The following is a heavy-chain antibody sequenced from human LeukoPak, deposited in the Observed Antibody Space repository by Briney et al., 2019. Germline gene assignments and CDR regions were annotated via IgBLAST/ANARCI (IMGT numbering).Heavy chain of an antibody. CDR3: ASGQSWYSGDY. J-gene: IGHJ4*02. Sequence: PSETLSLTCTVSGGSISSNYWSWIRQPPGEGLEWIGYIYYSVSTNYNPSLKSRVTISVDTSKNQFSLKLSSVTAADTAVYYCASGQSWYSGDYWGQGTLVTVSS. D-gene: IGHD1-26*01. V-gene: IGHV4-59*01. CDR2: IYYSVST. CDR1: GGSISSNY.